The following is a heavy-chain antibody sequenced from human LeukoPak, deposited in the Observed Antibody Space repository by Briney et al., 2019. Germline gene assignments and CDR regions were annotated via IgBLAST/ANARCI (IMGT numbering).Heavy chain of an antibody. CDR1: GYSFTTFW. V-gene: IGHV5-51*01. Sequence: GESLKISCKGSGYSFTTFWIGWVRQMPGKGLEWMGIIYPGDSDTRYSPSFQGQVTISADKSISTAYLQWSSLKASDTAMYYCARFLEVAYGLGDYWGQGTLVTVSS. D-gene: IGHD3-3*01. CDR3: ARFLEVAYGLGDY. CDR2: IYPGDSDT. J-gene: IGHJ4*02.